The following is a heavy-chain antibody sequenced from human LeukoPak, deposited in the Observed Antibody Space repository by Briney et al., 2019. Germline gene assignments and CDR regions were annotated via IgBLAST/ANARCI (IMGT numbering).Heavy chain of an antibody. Sequence: GGSLRLSCAASGFTFSSYAMSWVRQAPGKGLEWVSVISGSSDSTYYADSAKGRFATSRDNSKSMLFLQMNSLRAEDEAVYYCVKGDGNWGHYYMDVWGKGTTVTVSS. V-gene: IGHV3-23*01. CDR2: ISGSSDST. J-gene: IGHJ6*03. CDR1: GFTFSSYA. CDR3: VKGDGNWGHYYMDV. D-gene: IGHD7-27*01.